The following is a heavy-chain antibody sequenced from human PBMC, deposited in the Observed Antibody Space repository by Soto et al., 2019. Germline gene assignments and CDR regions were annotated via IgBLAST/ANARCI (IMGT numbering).Heavy chain of an antibody. D-gene: IGHD3-3*01. CDR2: ISDDGSNK. CDR3: AREVYYDFWSGFNTHPYYFDY. Sequence: PGGSLRLSCAASGFTFSSYSMNWVRQAPGKGLEWVAAISDDGSNKHYADSVKGRFTISRDNSKNTLYLQMNSLRAEDTAVYYCAREVYYDFWSGFNTHPYYFDYWGQGTLVTVSS. CDR1: GFTFSSYS. V-gene: IGHV3-30*03. J-gene: IGHJ4*02.